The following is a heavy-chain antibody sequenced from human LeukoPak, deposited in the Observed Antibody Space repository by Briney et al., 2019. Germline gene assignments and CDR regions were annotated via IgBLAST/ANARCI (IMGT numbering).Heavy chain of an antibody. D-gene: IGHD7-27*01. V-gene: IGHV4-38-2*02. J-gene: IGHJ4*02. CDR3: SRLAWGRLDY. Sequence: SETLSLTCTVSGYSISNGYYWGWIRQPPRKGLEWIGSIYQSGSTFYNPSLKSRVTLSVDTSENQFSLKLSSVTAADTAVHYCSRLAWGRLDYWGQGILVTVSS. CDR1: GYSISNGYY. CDR2: IYQSGST.